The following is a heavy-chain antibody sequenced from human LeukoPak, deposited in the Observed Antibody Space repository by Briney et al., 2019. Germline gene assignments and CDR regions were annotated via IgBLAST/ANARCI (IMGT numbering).Heavy chain of an antibody. J-gene: IGHJ5*02. CDR1: GYTFTSYY. D-gene: IGHD1-20*01. CDR2: VNPSSGST. Sequence: ASVKVSCKASGYTFTSYYMHWVRQAPGQGLEWMGIVNPSSGSTVYAQKFQGRVTMTRDTSTSTVYMEMSSLRSEDTAVYYCARDLGITGMTSKGWFDPWGQGTLVTVSS. CDR3: ARDLGITGMTSKGWFDP. V-gene: IGHV1-46*01.